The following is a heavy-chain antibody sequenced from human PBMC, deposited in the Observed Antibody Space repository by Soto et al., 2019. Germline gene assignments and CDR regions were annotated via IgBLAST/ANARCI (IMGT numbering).Heavy chain of an antibody. Sequence: GGSLRLSCAASGFTFSSYAMHWVRQAPGKGLEWVAVISYDGSNKYYADSVKGRFTISRDNSKNTLYLQMNSLRAEDTAVYYCARVPGPTGGSWFDPWGQGTLVTVSS. CDR3: ARVPGPTGGSWFDP. J-gene: IGHJ5*02. CDR2: ISYDGSNK. CDR1: GFTFSSYA. V-gene: IGHV3-30-3*01.